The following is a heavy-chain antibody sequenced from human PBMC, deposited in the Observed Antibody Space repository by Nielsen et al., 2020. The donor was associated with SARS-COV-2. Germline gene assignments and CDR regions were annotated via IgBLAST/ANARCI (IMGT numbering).Heavy chain of an antibody. J-gene: IGHJ6*03. CDR2: ISSSSSYI. CDR1: GFTFSSYS. V-gene: IGHV3-21*01. CDR3: AREGGADIVATILYYYMDV. Sequence: GESLKISCAASGFTFSSYSMNWVRQAPGKGLEWVSSISSSSSYIYYADSVKGRFTISRDNAKNSLYLQMNSLRAEDTAVYYCAREGGADIVATILYYYMDVWGKGTTVTVSS. D-gene: IGHD5-12*01.